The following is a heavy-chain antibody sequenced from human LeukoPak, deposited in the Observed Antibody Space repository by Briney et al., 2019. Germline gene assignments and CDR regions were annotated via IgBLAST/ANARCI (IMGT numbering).Heavy chain of an antibody. CDR2: TYYRSKWYN. J-gene: IGHJ5*01. V-gene: IGHV6-1*01. CDR1: GDSVSSNSAA. CDR3: ARVMEYSGSWNWVDY. D-gene: IGHD1-26*01. Sequence: SQTLSLTCAISGDSVSSNSAAWNWIRQSPSRGLEWLGRTYYRSKWYNDYAESVKSRITINPDTSKNQCSLQLNSVTPEDTAVYYCARVMEYSGSWNWVDYWGQGTLVTVSS.